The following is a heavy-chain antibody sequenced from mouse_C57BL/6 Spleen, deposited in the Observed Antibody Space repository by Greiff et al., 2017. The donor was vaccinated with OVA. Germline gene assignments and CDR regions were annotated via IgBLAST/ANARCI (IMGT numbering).Heavy chain of an antibody. J-gene: IGHJ2*01. V-gene: IGHV1-59*01. CDR2: IDPSDSYT. CDR3: ARRSGPHFDY. D-gene: IGHD4-1*01. CDR1: GYTFTSYW. Sequence: QVQLQQPGAELVRPGTSVKLSCKASGYTFTSYWMHWVKQRPGQGLEWIGVIDPSDSYTNYNQKFKGKATLTVDTSSSTAYMQLSSLTSEDSAVYDCARRSGPHFDYWGQGTTLTVSS.